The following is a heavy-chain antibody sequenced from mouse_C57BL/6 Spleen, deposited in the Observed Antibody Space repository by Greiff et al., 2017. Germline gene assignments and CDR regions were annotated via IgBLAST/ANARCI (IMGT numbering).Heavy chain of an antibody. CDR2: IDPSDSST. CDR1: GYTFTSYW. J-gene: IGHJ4*01. D-gene: IGHD1-1*01. V-gene: IGHV1-69*01. CDR3: ARGITTVVATGAMDY. Sequence: QVQLQQPGAELVMPGASVKLSCKASGYTFTSYWMHWVKQRPGQGLEWIGEIDPSDSSTNYNQQFKGKSTLTVDKSSSTAYMQLSSLTSEDSAFYYCARGITTVVATGAMDYWGQGTSVTVSS.